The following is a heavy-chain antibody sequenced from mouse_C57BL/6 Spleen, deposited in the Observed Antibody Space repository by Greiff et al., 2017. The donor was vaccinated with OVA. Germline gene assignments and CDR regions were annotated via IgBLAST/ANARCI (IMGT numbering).Heavy chain of an antibody. Sequence: EVMLVESGPGLAKPSQTLSLTCSVTGYSITSDYWNWIRKFPGNKLEYMGYISYSGSTYYNPSLKSRISITRDTSKNQYYLQLNSVTTEDTATYYCARKTGKDYYAMDYWGQGTSVTVSS. CDR1: GYSITSDY. V-gene: IGHV3-8*01. CDR3: ARKTGKDYYAMDY. J-gene: IGHJ4*01. CDR2: ISYSGST. D-gene: IGHD4-1*01.